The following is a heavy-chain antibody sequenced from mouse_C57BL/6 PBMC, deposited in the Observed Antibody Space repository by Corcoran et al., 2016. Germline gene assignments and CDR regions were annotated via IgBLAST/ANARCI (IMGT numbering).Heavy chain of an antibody. V-gene: IGHV9-3*01. D-gene: IGHD1-1*02. CDR3: ARYYGLDY. CDR2: INTYSGVP. J-gene: IGHJ2*01. Sequence: QIQLVQSGPELKKPGETVKISCKASGYTFTTYGMSWVKQAPGKGLKWMGWINTYSGVPTYADDFKGRFAFSLETSVSTAYLQINNLKNEDTATYFCARYYGLDYWGQGTTLTVSS. CDR1: GYTFTTYG.